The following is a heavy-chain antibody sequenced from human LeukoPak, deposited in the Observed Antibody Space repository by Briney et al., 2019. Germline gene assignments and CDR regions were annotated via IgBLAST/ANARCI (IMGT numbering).Heavy chain of an antibody. V-gene: IGHV4-30-2*01. J-gene: IGHJ4*02. D-gene: IGHD3-9*01. Sequence: PSQTLSLTCTVSGGSISSGGYYWSWIRQPPGKGLEWIGYIYHSGSTYYNPSLKSRVTISVDRSKNQFSLKLSSVTAADTAVYYCARRYYDILTGLFDYWGQGTLVTVSS. CDR3: ARRYYDILTGLFDY. CDR1: GGSISSGGYY. CDR2: IYHSGST.